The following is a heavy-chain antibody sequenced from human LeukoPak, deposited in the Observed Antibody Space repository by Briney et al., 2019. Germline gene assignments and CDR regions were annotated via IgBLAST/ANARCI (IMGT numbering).Heavy chain of an antibody. D-gene: IGHD5-24*01. CDR2: MNPNSGNT. J-gene: IGHJ4*02. V-gene: IGHV1-8*03. Sequence: ASVKVSCKASGYTFTSYDINWVRQATGQGLEWMGWMNPNSGNTGYAQKFQGRVTITRNTSISTAYMELSSLRSEDTAVYYCASNRDGFNYFDYWGQGTLVTVSS. CDR1: GYTFTSYD. CDR3: ASNRDGFNYFDY.